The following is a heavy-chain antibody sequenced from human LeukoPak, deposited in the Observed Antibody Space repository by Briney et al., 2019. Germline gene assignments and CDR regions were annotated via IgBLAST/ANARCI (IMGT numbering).Heavy chain of an antibody. V-gene: IGHV3-30-3*01. CDR3: ARSPYYDSSTYQDF. D-gene: IGHD3-22*01. Sequence: GGSLRLSCTASGFTFSSYAFHWVRQAPGKGLEWVSIISYDGGFKYYTDSVKGRFTISRDNSKNTLYLQMNSLRAEDTAVYHCARSPYYDSSTYQDFWGQGTLVTVSS. J-gene: IGHJ4*02. CDR1: GFTFSSYA. CDR2: ISYDGGFK.